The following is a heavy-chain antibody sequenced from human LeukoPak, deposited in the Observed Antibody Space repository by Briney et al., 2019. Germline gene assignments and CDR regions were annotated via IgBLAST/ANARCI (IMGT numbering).Heavy chain of an antibody. CDR1: GFTFSTYS. V-gene: IGHV3-21*01. CDR2: ISTTSGNI. J-gene: IGHJ4*02. CDR3: ARRAPSHDFDD. Sequence: GGSLRLSCAASGFTFSTYSMNWVRQAPGKGLEWVAAISTTSGNIYYADSVKGRFTISRDNAKNSLYLQMNSLRVEDTALYYCARRAPSHDFDDWGQGTLVTVSS.